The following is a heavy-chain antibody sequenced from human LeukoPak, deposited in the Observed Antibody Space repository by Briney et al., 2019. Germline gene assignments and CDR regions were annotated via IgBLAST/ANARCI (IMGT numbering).Heavy chain of an antibody. CDR3: AKNGDYRRAGPFDY. V-gene: IGHV3-23*01. J-gene: IGHJ4*02. CDR2: ISGSGGST. CDR1: GFTFSSYW. D-gene: IGHD4-17*01. Sequence: PGGSLRLSCAASGFTFSSYWMTWVRQAPGKGLEWVSAISGSGGSTYYADSVKGRFTISRDNSKNTLYLQMNSLRAEDTAVYYCAKNGDYRRAGPFDYWGQGTLVTVSS.